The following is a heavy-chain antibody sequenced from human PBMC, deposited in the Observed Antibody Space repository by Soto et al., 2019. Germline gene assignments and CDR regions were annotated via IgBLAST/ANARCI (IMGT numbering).Heavy chain of an antibody. V-gene: IGHV4-4*02. Sequence: PSETLSLTCAVSGTSISSTFWWTWVRQTPGKGLEWIGEIYHTGTTKYNPSLKGRVTISVDKSKNQVSLDLRSVTAADTAVYYCLTQGFGPLHGLVDVWGQGTTVTVSS. CDR2: IYHTGTT. J-gene: IGHJ6*02. CDR3: LTQGFGPLHGLVDV. D-gene: IGHD3-10*01. CDR1: GTSISSTFW.